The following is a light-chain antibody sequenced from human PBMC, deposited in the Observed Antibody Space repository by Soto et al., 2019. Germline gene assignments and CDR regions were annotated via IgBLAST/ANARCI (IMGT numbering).Light chain of an antibody. Sequence: QSVLTQPPSASGTPGQRVTISCSGSSSNIGNNTVNWYQQLPGTAPKLLIYGNNQRPSGVPDRFSGSKSGTSASLAISGLQSEDEADYHCASWDDSLNGVVFGGGTKLTVL. CDR3: ASWDDSLNGVV. CDR2: GNN. CDR1: SSNIGNNT. J-gene: IGLJ2*01. V-gene: IGLV1-44*01.